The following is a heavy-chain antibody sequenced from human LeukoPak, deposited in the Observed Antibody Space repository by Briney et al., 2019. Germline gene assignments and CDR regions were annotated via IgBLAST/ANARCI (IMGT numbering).Heavy chain of an antibody. J-gene: IGHJ4*02. CDR3: ARTTSMTASGYDY. Sequence: GASLKVSCKASGYTFTNYHINWVRQASGQGLEWMTWINPDTGDKGYARKFQDRVTITTDTSISTAYMELSSLSSEDTAVYFCARTTSMTASGYDYWGQGTLVT. CDR2: INPDTGDK. CDR1: GYTFTNYH. D-gene: IGHD2-21*02. V-gene: IGHV1-8*03.